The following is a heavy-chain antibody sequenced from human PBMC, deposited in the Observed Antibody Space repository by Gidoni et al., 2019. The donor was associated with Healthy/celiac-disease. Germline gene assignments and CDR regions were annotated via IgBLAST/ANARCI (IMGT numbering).Heavy chain of an antibody. CDR1: GFPFSSHA. CDR2: ISGSGGST. Sequence: EVQLLESGGGLVQPGGSLRLSCAAPGFPFSSHAMSWVRQAPGKGLEWVSAISGSGGSTYYADSVKGRFTISRDNSKNTLYLQMNSLRAEDTAVYYCAKMNGGDYYDSSGYYEWGQGTLVTVSS. V-gene: IGHV3-23*01. D-gene: IGHD3-22*01. J-gene: IGHJ4*02. CDR3: AKMNGGDYYDSSGYYE.